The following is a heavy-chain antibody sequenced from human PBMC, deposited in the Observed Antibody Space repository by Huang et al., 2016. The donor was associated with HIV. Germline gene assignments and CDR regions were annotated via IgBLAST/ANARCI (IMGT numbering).Heavy chain of an antibody. V-gene: IGHV1-69*13. CDR3: ARGSLQYSVSSSLDY. Sequence: QVQLLQSGAEVKKPGSSVKVSCKASGGPFRSYSIAWVRQAPGQGLEWMERLMPVFDSPNYAQKLHGRVRVTAEESTSTVYMELRDLRPDDTAVYFCARGSLQYSVSSSLDYWGQGTHVTVSS. CDR2: LMPVFDSP. CDR1: GGPFRSYS. J-gene: IGHJ4*02. D-gene: IGHD2-2*01.